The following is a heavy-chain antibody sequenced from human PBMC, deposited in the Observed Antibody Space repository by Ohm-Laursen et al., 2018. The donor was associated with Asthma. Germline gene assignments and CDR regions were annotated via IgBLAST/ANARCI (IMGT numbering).Heavy chain of an antibody. CDR2: ISTASTFI. J-gene: IGHJ4*02. CDR1: GYTFSRYS. Sequence: SLRLSCTASGYTFSRYSIHWIRQAPGKGLEWVASISTASTFIYYADSVRGRFTTSRDNAKNSLYLQMNGLRAEDTAVYYCARDSSSWYRAPLYWGQGTLVTVSS. D-gene: IGHD6-13*01. V-gene: IGHV3-21*01. CDR3: ARDSSSWYRAPLY.